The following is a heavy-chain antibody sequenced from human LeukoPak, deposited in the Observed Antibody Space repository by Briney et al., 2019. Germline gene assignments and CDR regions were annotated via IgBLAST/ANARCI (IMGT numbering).Heavy chain of an antibody. Sequence: GKSLRLSCTASGSTFSTYPMTWVRQAPGQGLEWVSAISGNSVTIYYADSVKGRFTISRDNSKNTLYLQLYSLRAEDTAVYYCGKILSGTYSFDLWGQGTLVTVSS. CDR2: ISGNSVTI. CDR1: GSTFSTYP. J-gene: IGHJ4*02. V-gene: IGHV3-23*01. D-gene: IGHD1-26*01. CDR3: GKILSGTYSFDL.